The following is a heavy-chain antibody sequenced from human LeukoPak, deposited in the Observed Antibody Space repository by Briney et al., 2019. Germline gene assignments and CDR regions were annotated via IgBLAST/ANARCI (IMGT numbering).Heavy chain of an antibody. Sequence: ASVKVSCKAFGYTFTSNYMHRVRDAPAQGLEWMGWINPNSGGTNYAQKFQGRVTMTRDTSISTAYMELSRLRSDDTAVYYCAITVAGIVSGGYWGQGTLVTVSS. D-gene: IGHD6-19*01. J-gene: IGHJ4*02. CDR2: INPNSGGT. V-gene: IGHV1-2*02. CDR3: AITVAGIVSGGY. CDR1: GYTFTSNY.